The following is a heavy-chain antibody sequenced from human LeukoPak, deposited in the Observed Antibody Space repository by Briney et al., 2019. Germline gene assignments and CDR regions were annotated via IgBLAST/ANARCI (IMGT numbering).Heavy chain of an antibody. Sequence: GGSLRLSCAASGFTFRSYAMSWVRQAPGKGLEWVSGIRDSGGSTFYADSVKGRFTISRDNSKNTLYVQMNSLRAEDTAVYYCAKDREGGYCSGGSCSFDYWGQGTLVTVSS. CDR3: AKDREGGYCSGGSCSFDY. CDR2: IRDSGGST. CDR1: GFTFRSYA. J-gene: IGHJ4*02. V-gene: IGHV3-23*01. D-gene: IGHD2-15*01.